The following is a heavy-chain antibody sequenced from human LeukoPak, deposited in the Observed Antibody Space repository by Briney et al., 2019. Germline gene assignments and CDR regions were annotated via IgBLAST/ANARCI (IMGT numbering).Heavy chain of an antibody. CDR2: IYTSWNT. Sequence: PSQTLSLTCTVSGGSISSGSYYWSWTRHPAGKTLEWIGRIYTSWNTNNNPSLKSRVTISVDTSKNQFSLKLSSVTVADTAVYYCAAVADTAYYYGMDVWGQGTTVTVSS. V-gene: IGHV4-61*02. CDR1: GGSISSGSYY. J-gene: IGHJ6*02. D-gene: IGHD6-19*01. CDR3: AAVADTAYYYGMDV.